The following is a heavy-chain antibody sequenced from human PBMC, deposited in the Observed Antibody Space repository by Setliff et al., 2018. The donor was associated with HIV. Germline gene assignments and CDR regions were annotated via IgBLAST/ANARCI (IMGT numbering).Heavy chain of an antibody. D-gene: IGHD3-22*01. Sequence: GGSLRLSCAASGFTFSSYAMHWVRQAPGKGLEWVAVISYDGSNKYYADSVKGRFTISRDNSKNTLYLQMNSLRAEDTAVYYCASLDYDSSGYPFDYWGQGTLVTVSS. CDR3: ASLDYDSSGYPFDY. V-gene: IGHV3-30*04. CDR2: ISYDGSNK. J-gene: IGHJ4*02. CDR1: GFTFSSYA.